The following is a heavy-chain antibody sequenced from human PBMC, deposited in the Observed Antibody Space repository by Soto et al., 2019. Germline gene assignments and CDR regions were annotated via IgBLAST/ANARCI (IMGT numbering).Heavy chain of an antibody. D-gene: IGHD6-13*01. CDR3: ARQGIAAAGAYYYYYYGMDV. CDR1: GYSFTSYW. J-gene: IGHJ6*02. V-gene: IGHV5-51*01. CDR2: IYPGDSDT. Sequence: GESLKISCKGSGYSFTSYWIGWVRQMPGKGLEWMGIIYPGDSDTRYSPSFQGQVTISADKSINTAYLQWSSLKASDTAMYYCARQGIAAAGAYYYYYYGMDVWGQGTTVTVSS.